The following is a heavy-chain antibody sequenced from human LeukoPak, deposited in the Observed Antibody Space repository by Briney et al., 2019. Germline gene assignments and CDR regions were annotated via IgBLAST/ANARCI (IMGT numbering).Heavy chain of an antibody. CDR1: GFTFSSYA. J-gene: IGHJ3*02. V-gene: IGHV3-30-3*01. CDR3: ARARGQWLADAFDI. Sequence: GRSLRLSCAASGFTFSSYAMHWVRQAPGKGLEWVAVMSYDGSNKYYADSVKGRFTISRDNSKNTLYLQMNSLRAEDTAVYYCARARGQWLADAFDIWGQGTMVTVSS. D-gene: IGHD6-19*01. CDR2: MSYDGSNK.